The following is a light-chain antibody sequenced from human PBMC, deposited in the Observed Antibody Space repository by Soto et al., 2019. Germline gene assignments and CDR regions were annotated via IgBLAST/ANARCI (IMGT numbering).Light chain of an antibody. CDR2: DAS. CDR3: QQYGDWPGA. J-gene: IGKJ1*01. Sequence: ELLCTQSTANRSFSPGYRDTLSGRASQSVSSSYLAWYQQRPGQDHRLLIYDASNRATGIPARFSGSGSGTEFSLTISSLQSEDFAVYSCQQYGDWPGAVGRGTQVDIK. CDR1: QSVSSSY. V-gene: IGKV3D-20*02.